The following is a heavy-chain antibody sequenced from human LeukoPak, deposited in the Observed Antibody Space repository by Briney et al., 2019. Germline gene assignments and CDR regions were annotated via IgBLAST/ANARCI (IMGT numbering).Heavy chain of an antibody. CDR3: ARDKIEEYSGSPFDY. V-gene: IGHV3-21*01. J-gene: IGHJ4*02. CDR2: ISSSSSYI. CDR1: GFTFSSYS. Sequence: PGGSLRLSCAASGFTFSSYSMNWVRQAPGKGLEWVSSISSSSSYIYYADSVKGRFTISRDNAKNSLYLQMNSLRAEDTAVYYCARDKIEEYSGSPFDYWGQGTLVTVSS. D-gene: IGHD6-6*01.